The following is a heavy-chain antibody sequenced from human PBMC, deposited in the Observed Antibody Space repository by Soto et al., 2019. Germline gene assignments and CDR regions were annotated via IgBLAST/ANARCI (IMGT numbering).Heavy chain of an antibody. J-gene: IGHJ6*02. CDR2: INTVGDT. CDR1: GFTFSSYD. V-gene: IGHV3-13*01. D-gene: IGHD3-10*01. CDR3: TRKVYGYGLDV. Sequence: EVPLVESGGDLVQPGGSLRLSCAASGFTFSSYDMHWVRQATGKGLEWVSTINTVGDTYYAGSVEGRFTISRENAKNSLYLQMHSLRAGDTAVYYCTRKVYGYGLDVWGQGTTVTVSS.